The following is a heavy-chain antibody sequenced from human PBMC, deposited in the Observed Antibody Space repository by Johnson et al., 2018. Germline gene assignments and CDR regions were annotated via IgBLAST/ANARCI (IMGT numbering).Heavy chain of an antibody. Sequence: EVQLVESGGGLAQPGGSLRLSCAASGFTFSNFAMSWVRQAPGKGLKWVSSISGSGGSTYYADSVKGRFPISRDNSKNTLYLQMNSLRAEDTAVYYCAGDWGGSGSYLFAFDIWGQGTMVTVSS. CDR1: GFTFSNFA. CDR3: AGDWGGSGSYLFAFDI. V-gene: IGHV3-23*04. J-gene: IGHJ3*02. D-gene: IGHD1-26*01. CDR2: ISGSGGST.